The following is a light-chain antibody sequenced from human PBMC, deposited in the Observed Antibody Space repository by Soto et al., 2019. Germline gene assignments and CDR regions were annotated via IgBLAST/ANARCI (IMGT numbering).Light chain of an antibody. CDR3: QQTYSAPLT. V-gene: IGKV1-39*01. Sequence: DIQMTQSPSSLSASAGDRVTITCRASQIINNYLNWYQQKPGKAPKLLISAASSLQSGVPPRFSGSTSGTDFTLIISSLQPDEVATYYCQQTYSAPLTFGGGTKVEIK. J-gene: IGKJ4*01. CDR2: AAS. CDR1: QIINNY.